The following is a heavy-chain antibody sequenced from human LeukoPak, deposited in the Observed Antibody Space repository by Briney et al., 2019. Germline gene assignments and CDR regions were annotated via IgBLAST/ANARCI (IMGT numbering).Heavy chain of an antibody. CDR3: ARDNYGDYERDWFDP. Sequence: ASVKVSCKASGYTFTGYYMHWVRQAPGQGLEWKGRINPNSGGTNHAQKFQVRVTMTRDTSISTAYMELSRLRSDDTAVYYCARDNYGDYERDWFDPWGQGTLVTVSS. CDR1: GYTFTGYY. V-gene: IGHV1-2*06. J-gene: IGHJ5*02. CDR2: INPNSGGT. D-gene: IGHD4-17*01.